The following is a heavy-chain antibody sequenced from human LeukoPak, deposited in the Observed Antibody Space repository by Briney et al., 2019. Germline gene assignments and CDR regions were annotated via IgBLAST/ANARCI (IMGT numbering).Heavy chain of an antibody. CDR2: IGSDGKT. CDR1: GFTFSAYA. V-gene: IGHV3-23*01. D-gene: IGHD3-10*02. CDR3: ARSLNYYVAMAV. J-gene: IGHJ6*02. Sequence: GGSLRLSCEASGFTFSAYAMTWVRQAPGKELEWVSSIGSDGKTHYSESVKGRFAISRDNSKSMLSLQLNSLRAEDTALYSCARSLNYYVAMAVWRQGTTVTVSS.